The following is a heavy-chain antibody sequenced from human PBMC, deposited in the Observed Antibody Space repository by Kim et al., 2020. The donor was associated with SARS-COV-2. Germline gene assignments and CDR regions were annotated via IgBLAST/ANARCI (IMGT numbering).Heavy chain of an antibody. CDR3: ARDLSVRYFDWLPGDV. CDR2: ISSSGSTI. D-gene: IGHD3-9*01. J-gene: IGHJ6*04. CDR1: GFTFSSYE. Sequence: GGSLRLSCAASGFTFSSYEMNWVRQAPGKGLEWVSYISSSGSTIYYADSVKGRFTISRDNAKNSLYLQMNSLRAEDTAVYYCARDLSVRYFDWLPGDVWGEGTTVTVSS. V-gene: IGHV3-48*03.